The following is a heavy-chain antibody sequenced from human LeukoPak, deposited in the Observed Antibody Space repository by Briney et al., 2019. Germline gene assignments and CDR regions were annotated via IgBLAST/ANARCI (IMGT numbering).Heavy chain of an antibody. D-gene: IGHD2-2*01. J-gene: IGHJ6*03. V-gene: IGHV3-30*02. CDR3: AKDQRYCSTSSCPWGYMDV. Sequence: GGSLRLSCAASGFTFPNYGMHWVRQAPGKGLEWVAFIRFDGSNNYYADSVKGRFTISRDDSKNTLYLQMNSLRAEDTAVYYCAKDQRYCSTSSCPWGYMDVWGKGTTVTVSS. CDR1: GFTFPNYG. CDR2: IRFDGSNN.